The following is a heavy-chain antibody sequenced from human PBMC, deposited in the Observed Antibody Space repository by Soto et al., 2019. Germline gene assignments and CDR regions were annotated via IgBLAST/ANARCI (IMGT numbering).Heavy chain of an antibody. CDR1: GFTFSSYW. J-gene: IGHJ5*02. CDR3: ARDRRSSSWYSPRRLDP. CDR2: IKQDGSEK. D-gene: IGHD6-13*01. Sequence: GGSLRLSCAASGFTFSSYWMSWVRQAPGKRPEWVANIKQDGSEKYYVDSVKGRLTISRDNAKNSLYLQMNSLRAEDTAVYYCARDRRSSSWYSPRRLDPWGQGXLVTVYS. V-gene: IGHV3-7*03.